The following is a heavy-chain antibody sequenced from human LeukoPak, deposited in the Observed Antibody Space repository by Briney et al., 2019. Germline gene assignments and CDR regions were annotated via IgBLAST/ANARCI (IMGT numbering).Heavy chain of an antibody. CDR3: VKDRAANLYGSGAFEY. D-gene: IGHD3-10*01. V-gene: IGHV3-9*01. CDR2: IDWNSGAI. J-gene: IGHJ4*02. Sequence: GGSLRLSCAASGFTFDDYGIHWVRQAPGKGLEWVSGIDWNSGAIGYADSVKGRFTSSRDNAKNSLYLQMNSLRAEDTALYYCVKDRAANLYGSGAFEYWGQGTLVTVSS. CDR1: GFTFDDYG.